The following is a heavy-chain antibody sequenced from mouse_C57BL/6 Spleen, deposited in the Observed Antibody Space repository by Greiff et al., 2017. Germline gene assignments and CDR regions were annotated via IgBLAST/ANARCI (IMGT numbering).Heavy chain of an antibody. CDR3: ASKGSGYGFAY. CDR1: GYSFTGYF. D-gene: IGHD2-2*01. Sequence: VQLKESGPELVKPGDSVKISCKASGYSFTGYFMNWVMQSHGKSLEWIGRINPYNGDTFYNQKFKGKATLTVDKSSSTAHMELRSLTSEDSAVYYCASKGSGYGFAYWGQGTLVTVSA. CDR2: INPYNGDT. V-gene: IGHV1-20*01. J-gene: IGHJ3*01.